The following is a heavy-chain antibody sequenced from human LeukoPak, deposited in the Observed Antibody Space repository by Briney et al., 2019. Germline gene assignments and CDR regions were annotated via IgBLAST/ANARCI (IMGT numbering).Heavy chain of an antibody. Sequence: SETLSLTCTVSGGSISTYYWSWIRQPAGKGLEWIGRIYFSGDTNYNPSLKSRVTMSVDTSKNQFSLRLSSVTAADTAVYYCARGQKYRSGYTVSELGSGYFDYWGQGTLVTVSS. CDR3: ARGQKYRSGYTVSELGSGYFDY. CDR2: IYFSGDT. V-gene: IGHV4-4*07. J-gene: IGHJ4*02. D-gene: IGHD5-18*01. CDR1: GGSISTYY.